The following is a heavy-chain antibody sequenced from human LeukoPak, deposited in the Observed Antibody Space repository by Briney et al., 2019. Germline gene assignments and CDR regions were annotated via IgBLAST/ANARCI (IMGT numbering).Heavy chain of an antibody. V-gene: IGHV3-7*01. CDR2: INEDETGK. D-gene: IGHD3-16*01. Sequence: GGSLRLSCTGSGFSVSNFWMAWVRQAPGKGLEWVANINEDETGKYYVDSVKGRFTISRDSAKNSLFLQMNSVRVEDTAVYYCATDAFSYPNTWGQGTQVTVSS. CDR3: ATDAFSYPNT. J-gene: IGHJ5*02. CDR1: GFSVSNFW.